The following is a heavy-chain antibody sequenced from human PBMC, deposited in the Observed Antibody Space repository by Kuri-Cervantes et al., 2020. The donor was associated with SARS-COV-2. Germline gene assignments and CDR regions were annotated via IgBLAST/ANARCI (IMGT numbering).Heavy chain of an antibody. CDR3: ARDAISPEVGQQPEYYFDY. CDR2: IRYDGSNK. D-gene: IGHD6-13*01. Sequence: GGSLRLSCAASGFTFSSYAMHWVRQAPGKGLEWVAFIRYDGSNKYYADSVKGRFTISRDNAKNSLYLQMNSLRAEDTAVYYCARDAISPEVGQQPEYYFDYWGQGTLVTVSS. V-gene: IGHV3-33*08. J-gene: IGHJ4*02. CDR1: GFTFSSYA.